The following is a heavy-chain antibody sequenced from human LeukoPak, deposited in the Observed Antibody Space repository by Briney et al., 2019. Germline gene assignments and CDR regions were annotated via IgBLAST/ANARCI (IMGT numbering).Heavy chain of an antibody. Sequence: GGSLRLSCTASGFTFTNYWMSWVRQAPGKGLEWVGNINQDGGEKNYVDSVKGRFTISRDNAKNSVYLQMNGLSADDTAVYYCAREYSSGYPEYWGQGTLVTVSS. CDR1: GFTFTNYW. CDR3: AREYSSGYPEY. CDR2: INQDGGEK. D-gene: IGHD3-22*01. J-gene: IGHJ4*02. V-gene: IGHV3-7*01.